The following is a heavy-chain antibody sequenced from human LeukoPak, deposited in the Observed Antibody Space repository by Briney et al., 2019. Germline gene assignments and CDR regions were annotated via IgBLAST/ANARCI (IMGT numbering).Heavy chain of an antibody. CDR2: IYTSGST. J-gene: IGHJ4*02. V-gene: IGHV4-61*02. Sequence: SETLSLTCTVSGGSFSSGSYYWSWIRQPAGKGLEWIGRIYTSGSTNYNPSLKSRVTISVDTSKNQFSLKLSSVTAADTAVYYCARVDPIVALDYWGQGTLVTVSS. CDR1: GGSFSSGSYY. CDR3: ARVDPIVALDY. D-gene: IGHD3-22*01.